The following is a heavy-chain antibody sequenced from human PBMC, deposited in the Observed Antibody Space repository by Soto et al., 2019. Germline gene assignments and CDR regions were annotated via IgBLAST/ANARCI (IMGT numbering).Heavy chain of an antibody. CDR1: GFTFNTYA. CDR2: ISGGGDNT. J-gene: IGHJ4*02. Sequence: GGSLRLSCAASGFTFNTYAMSWVRQAPGKGLEWVSGISGGGDNTYYPDSVKGRFTISRDNSKNTLYLQMNNLRAEDTAVYYCADGGEWSFNFVYWGQGTLVTVSS. V-gene: IGHV3-23*01. D-gene: IGHD3-3*01. CDR3: ADGGEWSFNFVY.